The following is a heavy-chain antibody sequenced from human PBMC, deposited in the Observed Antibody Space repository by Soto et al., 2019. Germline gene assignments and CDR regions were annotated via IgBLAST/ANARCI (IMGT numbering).Heavy chain of an antibody. D-gene: IGHD3-3*01. Sequence: ASVKVSCKASGYTFTSYGISWVRQAPGQGLEWMGWISAYNGNTNYAQKLQGRVTMTTDTSTSTAYVELRSLRSDDTAVYYCARDGDVPYYDFWSGYPKDFDYWGQGTLVTVSS. CDR3: ARDGDVPYYDFWSGYPKDFDY. V-gene: IGHV1-18*01. CDR2: ISAYNGNT. J-gene: IGHJ4*02. CDR1: GYTFTSYG.